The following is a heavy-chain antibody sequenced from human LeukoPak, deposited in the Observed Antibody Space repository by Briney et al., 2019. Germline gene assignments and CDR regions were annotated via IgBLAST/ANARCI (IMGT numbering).Heavy chain of an antibody. Sequence: PGGSLRLSCAASGFTFSSYAMHWVRQAPGKGLEWVAVISYDGSNKYYADSVKGRFTISRDNSKNTLYLQMNSLGAEDTAVYYCARDGKQQLVRGFYGMDVWGQGTTVTVSS. D-gene: IGHD6-13*01. J-gene: IGHJ6*02. V-gene: IGHV3-30-3*01. CDR3: ARDGKQQLVRGFYGMDV. CDR2: ISYDGSNK. CDR1: GFTFSSYA.